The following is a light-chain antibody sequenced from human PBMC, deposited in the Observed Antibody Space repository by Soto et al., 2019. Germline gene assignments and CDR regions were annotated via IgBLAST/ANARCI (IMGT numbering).Light chain of an antibody. V-gene: IGKV1-5*01. Sequence: DIQMTQSPSTLSASVGDRVIITCRVSQSISKWLAWYQQKPGKAPKLLIYDVSSLESGVPSRFSGGGSGTEFTLTIISLQPDDFATYYCHQYDSLFTFGPGTKVDIK. CDR2: DVS. CDR1: QSISKW. CDR3: HQYDSLFT. J-gene: IGKJ3*01.